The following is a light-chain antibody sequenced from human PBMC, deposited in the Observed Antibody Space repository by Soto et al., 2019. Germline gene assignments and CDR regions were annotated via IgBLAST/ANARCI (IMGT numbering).Light chain of an antibody. CDR3: AAWDDSLNAVV. CDR1: SSNIGSNT. Sequence: QAVVTQPPSASGTPGQRVTISCSGSSSNIGSNTVNWYQQLPGTAPKLLIYSNNQRPSGVPDRFSGSKSGTSVSLAISGLQSEDEADYYCAAWDDSLNAVVFGGGTKVTVL. J-gene: IGLJ2*01. CDR2: SNN. V-gene: IGLV1-44*01.